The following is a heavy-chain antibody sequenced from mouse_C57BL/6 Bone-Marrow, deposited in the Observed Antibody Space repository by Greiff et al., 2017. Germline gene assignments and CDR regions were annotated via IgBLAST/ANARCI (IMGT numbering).Heavy chain of an antibody. CDR1: GFNIKDDY. CDR2: IDPENGAT. CDR3: TTYYSNYRAWFAY. D-gene: IGHD2-5*01. J-gene: IGHJ3*01. V-gene: IGHV14-4*01. Sequence: EVQGVESGAELVRPGASVKLSCTASGFNIKDDYMHWVKQRPEQGLEWIGWIDPENGATEYASKFQGKATITADTSSNTAYLQLSSLTSEDTAVYYCTTYYSNYRAWFAYWGQGTLVTVSA.